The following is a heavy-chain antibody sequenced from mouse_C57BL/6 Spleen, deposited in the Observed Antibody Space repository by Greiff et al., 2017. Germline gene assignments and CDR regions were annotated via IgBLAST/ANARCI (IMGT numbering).Heavy chain of an antibody. CDR2: IDPSDSET. Sequence: QVQLQQPGAELVRPGSSVKLSCKASGYTFTSYWMHWVKQRPIQGLEWIGNIDPSDSETHYNQKFKDKATLTVDKSSSTAYMQLSSLTSEDSAVYYCARSGGTGWFAYWGQGTLVTVSA. V-gene: IGHV1-52*01. CDR3: ARSGGTGWFAY. CDR1: GYTFTSYW. J-gene: IGHJ3*01. D-gene: IGHD4-1*01.